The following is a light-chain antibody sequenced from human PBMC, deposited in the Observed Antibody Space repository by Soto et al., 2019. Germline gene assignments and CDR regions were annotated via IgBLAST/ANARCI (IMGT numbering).Light chain of an antibody. CDR1: QSVSSSF. CDR2: GAS. CDR3: QQYDSSPWP. Sequence: EIGLTQSPGTLSLSPGERATLSCRASQSVSSSFLAWYQQKPGQAPRLIIYGASSRATGIPDRFSGSGSGTDFTLTISRLEPEDFAVYYCQQYDSSPWPFGQGTKVEIK. J-gene: IGKJ1*01. V-gene: IGKV3-20*01.